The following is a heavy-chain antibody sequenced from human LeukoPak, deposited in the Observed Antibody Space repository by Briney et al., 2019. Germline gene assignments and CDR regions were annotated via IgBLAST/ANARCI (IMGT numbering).Heavy chain of an antibody. CDR2: IYYSGST. CDR1: GGSISSSSYY. V-gene: IGHV4-39*01. CDR3: VAAADLDAFDI. D-gene: IGHD6-13*01. Sequence: SETLSLTCTVSGGSISSSSYYWGWIRQPPGKGLAWIGSIYYSGSTYYNPSLKSRVTISVDTSKNQFSLKLSSVTAADTAVYYCVAAADLDAFDIWGQGTMVTVSS. J-gene: IGHJ3*02.